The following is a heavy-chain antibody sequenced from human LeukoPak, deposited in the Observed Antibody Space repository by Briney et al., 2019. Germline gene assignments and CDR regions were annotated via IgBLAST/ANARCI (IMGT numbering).Heavy chain of an antibody. CDR3: ARAGPGFGYFDY. J-gene: IGHJ4*02. CDR2: ISTYNGNT. D-gene: IGHD3-16*01. CDR1: SYTFTDYH. Sequence: ASVKVSCKASSYTFTDYHINWVRQAPGQGPEWMAWISTYNGNTNYAQNFQGRVTLTTDASTTTASLELRSLRSDDTAVYYCARAGPGFGYFDYWGQGTLVTVSS. V-gene: IGHV1-18*01.